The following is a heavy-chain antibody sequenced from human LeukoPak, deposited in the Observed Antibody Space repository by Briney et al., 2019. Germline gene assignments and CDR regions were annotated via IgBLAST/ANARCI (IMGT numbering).Heavy chain of an antibody. Sequence: GGSLRLSCAVSGFTFSSYAMSWVRQAPGKGLEWVSAISGSGGSTYYADSVKGRFTISRDNSKNTLYLQMNSLRAEDTAAYYCAKQGTAMGRFDYWGQGTLVTVSS. J-gene: IGHJ4*02. CDR2: ISGSGGST. D-gene: IGHD5-18*01. CDR1: GFTFSSYA. CDR3: AKQGTAMGRFDY. V-gene: IGHV3-23*01.